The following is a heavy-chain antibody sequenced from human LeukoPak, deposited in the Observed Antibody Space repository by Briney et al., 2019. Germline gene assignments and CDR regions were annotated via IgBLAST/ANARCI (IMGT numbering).Heavy chain of an antibody. V-gene: IGHV3-48*03. CDR3: AREEYYHLNTGSHGAFDL. CDR1: GFTFSSYE. D-gene: IGHD2-2*01. J-gene: IGHJ3*01. CDR2: ISASGTGT. Sequence: PGGSLRLPCVASGFTFSSYEMNWVRQAPGKGLEWISYISASGTGTHYADSVKGRFTVSRDNAKNSVYLQVNIPRAEDTAVYYCAREEYYHLNTGSHGAFDLWGQGTMVTVSS.